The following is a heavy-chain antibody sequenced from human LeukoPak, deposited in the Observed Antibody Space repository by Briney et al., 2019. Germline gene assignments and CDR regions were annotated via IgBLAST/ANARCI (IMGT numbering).Heavy chain of an antibody. J-gene: IGHJ3*02. CDR2: ISAYNGNT. CDR3: ARVVHAFDI. V-gene: IGHV1-18*01. CDR1: GYTFTSYG. Sequence: ASVKVSCKASGYTFTSYGISWVRQAPGQGLERMGWISAYNGNTNYAQKFQGRVTMTRDTSISTAYMELSRLRSDDTAVYYCARVVHAFDIWGQGTMVTVSS. D-gene: IGHD4/OR15-4a*01.